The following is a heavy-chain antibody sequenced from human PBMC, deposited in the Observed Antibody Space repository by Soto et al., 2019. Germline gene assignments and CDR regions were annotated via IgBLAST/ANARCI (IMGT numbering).Heavy chain of an antibody. D-gene: IGHD3-22*01. CDR1: GFTFSTYG. Sequence: QEQLVESGGGVIQPGRSLRLSCAASGFTFSTYGMHWVRQAPGKGLEWVGLISYDGRYKYYPDSVKGRFTISRDNSKHTLYLEMNSLRPEDTAVYYCAKDPTYDSSGYYFYYGPDVWGQGTTVTVTS. CDR3: AKDPTYDSSGYYFYYGPDV. V-gene: IGHV3-30*18. J-gene: IGHJ6*02. CDR2: ISYDGRYK.